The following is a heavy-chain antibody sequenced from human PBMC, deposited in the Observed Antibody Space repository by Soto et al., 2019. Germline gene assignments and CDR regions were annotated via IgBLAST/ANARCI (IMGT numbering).Heavy chain of an antibody. CDR3: ARGKDYFDSSGYYPFDS. CDR2: IYIGGST. CDR1: GLTVSSEF. D-gene: IGHD3-22*01. J-gene: IGHJ4*02. Sequence: GGSLRLSCAASGLTVSSEFMNWVRQAPGKGLEWVSVIYIGGSTYYAAFVKGRFTISRDNSQNMLYLQMNSLRAEDTAMYYCARGKDYFDSSGYYPFDSWGQGTLVTVSS. V-gene: IGHV3-53*01.